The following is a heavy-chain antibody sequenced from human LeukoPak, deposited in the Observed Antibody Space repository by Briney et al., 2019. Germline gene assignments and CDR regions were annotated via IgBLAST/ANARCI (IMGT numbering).Heavy chain of an antibody. CDR3: ARVGRDYYGSGRLDY. J-gene: IGHJ4*02. V-gene: IGHV3-48*03. D-gene: IGHD3-10*01. Sequence: PGGSLRLSCAASGFTFSSYEMNWVRQAPGKGLWWVSYISSSGSTIYYADSVKGRFTISRDNAKNSLYLQMNSLRAEDTAVYYCARVGRDYYGSGRLDYWGQGTLVTVSS. CDR1: GFTFSSYE. CDR2: ISSSGSTI.